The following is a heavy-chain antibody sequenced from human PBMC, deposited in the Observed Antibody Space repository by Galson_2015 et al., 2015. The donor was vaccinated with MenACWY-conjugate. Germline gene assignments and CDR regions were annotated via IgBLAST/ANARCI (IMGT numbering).Heavy chain of an antibody. Sequence: LRLSCAAYGFTFRTYWMTWVRPAPGKGLEWVANVNQYGGEKYYVDSVKGRFTISRESAKSSVYLQMNSLRAEDTAVYYCARGFDGRIAFEIWGQGTMVTISS. V-gene: IGHV3-7*03. CDR2: VNQYGGEK. CDR1: GFTFRTYW. D-gene: IGHD1-26*01. CDR3: ARGFDGRIAFEI. J-gene: IGHJ3*02.